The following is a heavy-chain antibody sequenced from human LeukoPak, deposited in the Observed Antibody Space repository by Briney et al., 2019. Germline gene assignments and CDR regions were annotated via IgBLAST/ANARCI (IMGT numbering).Heavy chain of an antibody. J-gene: IGHJ4*02. CDR1: GYSFISNW. Sequence: GESLKISCKGSGYSFISNWIGWVRQMPGKGLEWMGIIYPGDSDTRYRPSFQGQVTISADKSINTAYLQWSSLKASDTAMYYCARSYYYFDYWGQGTLVTVSS. CDR3: ARSYYYFDY. V-gene: IGHV5-51*01. CDR2: IYPGDSDT. D-gene: IGHD3-10*01.